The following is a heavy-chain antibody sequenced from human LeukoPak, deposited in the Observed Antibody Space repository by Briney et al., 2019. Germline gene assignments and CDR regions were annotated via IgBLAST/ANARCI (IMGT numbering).Heavy chain of an antibody. V-gene: IGHV4-59*01. CDR2: IYYSGST. Sequence: SETLSLTCTVSGGSISGYYWSWIRQPPGKGLEWIGYIYYSGSTNYNPSLKSRVAISVDTSKNQFSLKLSSVTAADTAVYYCARGCSAGTPHNWFDPWGQGTLVTVSS. J-gene: IGHJ5*02. CDR1: GGSISGYY. D-gene: IGHD6-13*01. CDR3: ARGCSAGTPHNWFDP.